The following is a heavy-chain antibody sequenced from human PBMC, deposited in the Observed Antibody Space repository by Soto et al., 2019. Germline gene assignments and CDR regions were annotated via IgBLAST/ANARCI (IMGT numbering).Heavy chain of an antibody. CDR2: INGNT. J-gene: IGHJ3*02. Sequence: ASVKVSCKTSGYTFNTHAMHWVRQAPGQRLEWMGWINGNTRYSQKFQGRVTITRDTSASTVYMELSSLKSEDTALYYCARDRGDYSASDIWGQGTMVTVS. CDR3: ARDRGDYSASDI. V-gene: IGHV1-3*01. D-gene: IGHD4-17*01. CDR1: GYTFNTHA.